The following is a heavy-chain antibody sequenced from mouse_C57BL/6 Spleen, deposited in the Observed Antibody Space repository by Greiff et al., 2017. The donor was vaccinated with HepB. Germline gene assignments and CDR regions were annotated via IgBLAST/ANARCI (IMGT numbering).Heavy chain of an antibody. Sequence: VQLQQSGAELVKPGASVKMSCKASGYTFTSYWITWVKQRPGQGLEWIGDIYPGSGSTNYNEKFKSKATLTVDTSSSTAYMQLSSLTSEDSAVYYCARIYDYDESMDYWGQGTSVTVSS. J-gene: IGHJ4*01. CDR1: GYTFTSYW. CDR3: ARIYDYDESMDY. CDR2: IYPGSGST. D-gene: IGHD2-4*01. V-gene: IGHV1-55*01.